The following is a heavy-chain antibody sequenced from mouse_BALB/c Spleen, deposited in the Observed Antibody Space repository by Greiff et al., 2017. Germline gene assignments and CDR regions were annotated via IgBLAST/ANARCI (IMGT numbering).Heavy chain of an antibody. CDR1: GFTFSSFG. V-gene: IGHV5-17*02. CDR2: ISSGSSTI. CDR3: AREEGRVATGYFDV. J-gene: IGHJ1*01. Sequence: EVKLMESGGGLVQPGGSRKLSCAASGFTFSSFGMHWVRQAPEKGLEWVAYISSGSSTIYYADTVKGRFTISRDNPKNTLFLQMTSLRSEDTAMYYCAREEGRVATGYFDVWGAGTTVTVSS. D-gene: IGHD1-1*01.